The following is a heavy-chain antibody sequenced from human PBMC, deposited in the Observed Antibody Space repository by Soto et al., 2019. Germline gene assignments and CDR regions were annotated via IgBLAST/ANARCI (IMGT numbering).Heavy chain of an antibody. CDR3: ARERSSSIYYYYGLDV. Sequence: QVQLVQSGAEVKKPGSSVKVSCKASGGTFSSYAISWVRHAPGQGLEWMGGIIPIFGTANYAQKFQGRVTITADESTSTAYMELSRLRSEDTAVYYCARERSSSIYYYYGLDVWGQGTTVTVSS. V-gene: IGHV1-69*01. CDR1: GGTFSSYA. CDR2: IIPIFGTA. D-gene: IGHD6-6*01. J-gene: IGHJ6*02.